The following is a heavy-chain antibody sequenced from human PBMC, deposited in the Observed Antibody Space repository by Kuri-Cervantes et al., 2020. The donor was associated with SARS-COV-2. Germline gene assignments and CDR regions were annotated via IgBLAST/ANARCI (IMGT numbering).Heavy chain of an antibody. CDR1: GGSISSVDYY. CDR3: TDR. V-gene: IGHV4-30-4*03. Sequence: SETLSLTCTVSGGSISSVDYYWSWIRQPPGEGLEWIGYIYYSGSTYYNPSLKSRVTISVDTSKNQFSLKLSSVTAADTAVWIRTDRWGQGTLVTVSS. J-gene: IGHJ5*02. CDR2: IYYSGST. D-gene: IGHD3/OR15-3a*01.